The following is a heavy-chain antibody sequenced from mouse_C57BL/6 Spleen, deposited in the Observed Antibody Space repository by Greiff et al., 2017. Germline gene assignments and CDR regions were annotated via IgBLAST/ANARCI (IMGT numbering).Heavy chain of an antibody. D-gene: IGHD2-5*01. J-gene: IGHJ4*01. CDR3: ARNDSNYYAMYY. CDR1: GYTFTSYW. CDR2: IDPSDSYT. Sequence: QVQLQQSGAELVMPGASVKLSCKASGYTFTSYWMHWVKQRPGQGLEWIGEIDPSDSYTNYNQKFKGKSTLTVDKSSSTAYMQLSSLTSEDSAVYYCARNDSNYYAMYYWGQGTSVTVSS. V-gene: IGHV1-69*01.